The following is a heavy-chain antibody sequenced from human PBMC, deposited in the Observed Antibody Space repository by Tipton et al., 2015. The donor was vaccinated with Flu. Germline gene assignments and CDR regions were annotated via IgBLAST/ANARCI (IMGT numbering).Heavy chain of an antibody. Sequence: TLSLTCTVSGGSISSYYWGWIRQPPGKGLEWIGSIYYSGSTYYNPSLKSRVTISVDTSKNQFSLKLSSVTAADTAVYYCASITMIGDAFDIWGQGTMVTVSS. D-gene: IGHD3-22*01. CDR3: ASITMIGDAFDI. J-gene: IGHJ3*02. CDR2: IYYSGST. CDR1: GGSISSYY. V-gene: IGHV4-39*07.